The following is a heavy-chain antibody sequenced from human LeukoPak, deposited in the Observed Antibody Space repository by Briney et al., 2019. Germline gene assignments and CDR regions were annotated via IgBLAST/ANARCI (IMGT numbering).Heavy chain of an antibody. J-gene: IGHJ4*02. Sequence: SETLSLTCTVSGGSISSGGYYWSWIRQHPGKGLEWIGYIYYSGSTHYNPSLKSRVTISVDTSKNQFSLKLSSVTAADTAVYYCARDWASSGSNQVDYWGQGTLVTVSS. D-gene: IGHD3-22*01. CDR2: IYYSGST. CDR1: GGSISSGGYY. CDR3: ARDWASSGSNQVDY. V-gene: IGHV4-31*03.